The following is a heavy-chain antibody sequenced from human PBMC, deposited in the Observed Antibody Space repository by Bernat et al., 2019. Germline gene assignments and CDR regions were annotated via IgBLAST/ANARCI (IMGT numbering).Heavy chain of an antibody. V-gene: IGHV1-69*06. J-gene: IGHJ6*02. D-gene: IGHD6-6*01. CDR3: ARGQLVDPTDKPNYYDYYGMDV. CDR2: IIPIFGTA. CDR1: GGTFSSYA. Sequence: QVQLVQSGAEVKKPGSSVKVSCKASGGTFSSYAISLVRQAPGQGLEWMGGIIPIFGTANYAQKFQGRVTITADKSTSTAYMELSSLRSEDTAVYYCARGQLVDPTDKPNYYDYYGMDVWGQGTTVTVSS.